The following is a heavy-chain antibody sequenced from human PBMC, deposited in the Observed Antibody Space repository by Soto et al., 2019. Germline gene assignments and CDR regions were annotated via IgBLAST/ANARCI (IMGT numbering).Heavy chain of an antibody. CDR2: IYYSGST. Sequence: SETLSLTCTFSVVSISSGGYYCSWMRQHPWKGLEWIGYIYYSGSTYYNPSLKSRVTISVDTSKNQFSLKLSSVTAADTAVYYCARYLGFWSGYYTRLDVWGHATRVTVS. D-gene: IGHD3-3*01. CDR1: VVSISSGGYY. CDR3: ARYLGFWSGYYTRLDV. V-gene: IGHV4-31*03. J-gene: IGHJ6*02.